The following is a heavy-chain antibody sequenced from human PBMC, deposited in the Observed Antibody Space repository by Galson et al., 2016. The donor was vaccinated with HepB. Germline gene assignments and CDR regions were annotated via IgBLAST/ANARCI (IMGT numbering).Heavy chain of an antibody. J-gene: IGHJ3*01. CDR2: ISYDGRHK. D-gene: IGHD6-13*01. Sequence: SLRLSCAASGFTFSSYGMHWVRQAPGKGLEWVAVISYDGRHKYYADSVTGRFTISRDNSKNTLYLQMNSLRAEDTSVYYCAKARSVSSIAAAGADWGQGTMVTVSS. CDR1: GFTFSSYG. CDR3: AKARSVSSIAAAGAD. V-gene: IGHV3-30*18.